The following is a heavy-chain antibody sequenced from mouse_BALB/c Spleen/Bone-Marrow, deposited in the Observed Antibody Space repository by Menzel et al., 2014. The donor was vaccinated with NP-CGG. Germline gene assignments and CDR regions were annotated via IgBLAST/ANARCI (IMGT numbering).Heavy chain of an antibody. J-gene: IGHJ4*01. Sequence: EVKVLESGGGLVQPGGSRELSCAASGFTFSSFGMHWVRQAPEKGLEWVAYISNGSSTIYYANTVKGRFTISRDNPKNTLFLQMTSLRSEDTAMYYYARKGAMITHYYAMDYWGQGTSVTVSS. CDR1: GFTFSSFG. V-gene: IGHV5-17*02. CDR2: ISNGSSTI. D-gene: IGHD2-4*01. CDR3: ARKGAMITHYYAMDY.